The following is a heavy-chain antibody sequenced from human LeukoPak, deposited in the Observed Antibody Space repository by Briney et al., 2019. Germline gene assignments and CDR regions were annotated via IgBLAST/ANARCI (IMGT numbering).Heavy chain of an antibody. CDR2: INPNSGGT. D-gene: IGHD6-19*01. CDR3: ARVEVAVAGTTQSWGYFQH. CDR1: GYTFTGYY. J-gene: IGHJ1*01. V-gene: IGHV1-2*04. Sequence: ASVKVSCKASGYTFTGYYMHWVRQAPGQGLEWMGWINPNSGGTNYAQKFQGWVTMTRDTSISTAYMELSRLRSDDTAVYYCARVEVAVAGTTQSWGYFQHWGQGTLVTVSS.